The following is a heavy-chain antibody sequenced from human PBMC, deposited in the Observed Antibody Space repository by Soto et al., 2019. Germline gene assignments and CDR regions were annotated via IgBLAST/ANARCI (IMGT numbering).Heavy chain of an antibody. J-gene: IGHJ4*01. CDR3: AKDVGQWVETFDY. V-gene: IGHV3-15*01. CDR1: GPTFSNAW. D-gene: IGHD6-19*01. Sequence: PGGSLRLSCAASGPTFSNAWMSWVRQAPGKGLEWVGRIKSKTDDGTTDYAAPVKGRFTISRENSRNTLHLQMNNLRVDDTAVYYCAKDVGQWVETFDYWGHGTLVTVS. CDR2: IKSKTDDGTT.